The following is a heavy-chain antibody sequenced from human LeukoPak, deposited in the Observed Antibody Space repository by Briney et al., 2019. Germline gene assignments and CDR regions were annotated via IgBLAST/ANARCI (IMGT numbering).Heavy chain of an antibody. Sequence: GEPLKISCKHSGYNFASQWIGWVRQMPGKGLEWMGIINPGNSDIVYTPSFQGQVRFSADKSTSTVFLQWGSLKASDTAMYYCSTRAFSDTSPVAWGQGTLVTVSS. CDR1: GYNFASQW. J-gene: IGHJ5*02. D-gene: IGHD3-22*01. V-gene: IGHV5-51*01. CDR2: INPGNSDI. CDR3: STRAFSDTSPVA.